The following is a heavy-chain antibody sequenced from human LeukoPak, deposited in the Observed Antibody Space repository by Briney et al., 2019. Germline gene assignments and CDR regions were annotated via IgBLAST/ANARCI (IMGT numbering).Heavy chain of an antibody. CDR3: ARSRGGFYHY. CDR1: GFTFSNGW. J-gene: IGHJ4*02. D-gene: IGHD2/OR15-2a*01. V-gene: IGHV3-74*01. CDR2: FDTDGSKT. Sequence: PGGSLRLSCAASGFTFSNGWVHWVRQAPGKGLVWVSRFDTDGSKTTYADSVKGRFTISRDNAKNTLYLQMNSLGVEDTAVYYCARSRGGFYHYWGQGTLVTVSS.